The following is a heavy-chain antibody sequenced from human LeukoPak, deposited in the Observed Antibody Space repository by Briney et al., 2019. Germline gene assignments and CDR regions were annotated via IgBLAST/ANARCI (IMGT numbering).Heavy chain of an antibody. Sequence: SETLSLTCAVYGGSFSGYYWSWIRQPPGKGLEWIGEINHSGSTNYNPSLKSRVTISVDTSKNQFSLKLSSVTAADTAVYYCARWVGYYYDSSGPSWGQGTLVTVSS. V-gene: IGHV4-34*01. CDR1: GGSFSGYY. CDR3: ARWVGYYYDSSGPS. J-gene: IGHJ5*02. CDR2: INHSGST. D-gene: IGHD3-22*01.